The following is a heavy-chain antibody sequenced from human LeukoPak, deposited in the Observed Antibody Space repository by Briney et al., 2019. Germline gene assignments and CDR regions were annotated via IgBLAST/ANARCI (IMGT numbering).Heavy chain of an antibody. J-gene: IGHJ3*02. CDR2: INPNSGGT. CDR3: ARGPLYDSSGDDAFDI. D-gene: IGHD3-22*01. Sequence: GASVKVSCKAFGYTFTDSYIHWLRQAPGQGLEWMGWINPNSGGTNYAQKFQGRVTITGDTSISTAYMELSRLRSDDTAVYYCARGPLYDSSGDDAFDIWGQGTMVTVSS. V-gene: IGHV1-2*02. CDR1: GYTFTDSY.